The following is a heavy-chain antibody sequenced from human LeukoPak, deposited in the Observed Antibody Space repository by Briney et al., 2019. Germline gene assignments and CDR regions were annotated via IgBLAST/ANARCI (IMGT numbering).Heavy chain of an antibody. Sequence: GGSLRLSCAASGFTFSNAWMSWVRQAPGKGLEWVGRIKSKTDGGSTDYAAPVKGRFTISRDDSQNTLYLQMNSLKPEDTAVYSCTTDLVDSRGYYNRFDYWGQGTLVTVSS. CDR1: GFTFSNAW. J-gene: IGHJ4*02. V-gene: IGHV3-15*01. D-gene: IGHD3-22*01. CDR2: IKSKTDGGST. CDR3: TTDLVDSRGYYNRFDY.